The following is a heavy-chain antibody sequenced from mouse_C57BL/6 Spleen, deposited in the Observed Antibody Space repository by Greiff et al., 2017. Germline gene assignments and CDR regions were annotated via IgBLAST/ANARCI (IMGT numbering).Heavy chain of an antibody. CDR3: ARGAYYGSSEGFAY. Sequence: VQLKESGPELVKPGASVKMSCKASGYTFTDYNMHWVKQSHGKSLEWIGYINPNNGGTSYNQKFKGKATLTVNKSSSTAYMELRSLTSEDSAVYYCARGAYYGSSEGFAYWGQGTLVTVSA. CDR1: GYTFTDYN. J-gene: IGHJ3*01. D-gene: IGHD1-1*01. V-gene: IGHV1-22*01. CDR2: INPNNGGT.